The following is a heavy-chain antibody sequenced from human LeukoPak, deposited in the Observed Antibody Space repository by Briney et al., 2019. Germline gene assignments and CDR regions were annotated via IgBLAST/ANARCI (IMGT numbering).Heavy chain of an antibody. J-gene: IGHJ6*02. D-gene: IGHD6-19*01. CDR1: GYTFTGYY. V-gene: IGHV1-2*02. CDR2: INPNSGGT. Sequence: ASVKVSCKASGYTFTGYYMHWVRQAPGQGLEWMGWINPNSGGTNYAQKFQGRVTMTRDTSISTAYMELSRLRSDDTAAYYCARLSSGPRLDYYYGMDVWGQGTTVTVSS. CDR3: ARLSSGPRLDYYYGMDV.